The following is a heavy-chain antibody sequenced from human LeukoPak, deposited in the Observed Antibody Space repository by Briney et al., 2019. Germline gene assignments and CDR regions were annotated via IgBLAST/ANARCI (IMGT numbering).Heavy chain of an antibody. V-gene: IGHV3-21*01. Sequence: GGSLRLSCAASGFSVSSNYMSWVRQAPGKGLEWVSSISSSSSYIYYADSVKGRFTISRDNAKNSLYLQMNSLRAEDTAVYYCARDAGNYAFDIWGQGTMVTVSS. CDR3: ARDAGNYAFDI. CDR2: ISSSSSYI. J-gene: IGHJ3*02. D-gene: IGHD1-7*01. CDR1: GFSVSSNY.